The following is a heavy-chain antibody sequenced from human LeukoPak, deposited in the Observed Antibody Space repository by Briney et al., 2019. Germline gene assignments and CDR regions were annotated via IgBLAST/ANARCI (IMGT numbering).Heavy chain of an antibody. D-gene: IGHD2-15*01. V-gene: IGHV3-21*01. CDR2: ISSSSSYI. Sequence: AGGSLRLSCAASGFTFSSYSMNWVRQAPGKGLEWVSSISSSSSYIYYADSVKGRFTISRGNAKKSLYLQVNSLRAEDTAVYYCARDCSGGSCYWNYFFDYWGQGTLVTVSS. CDR3: ARDCSGGSCYWNYFFDY. CDR1: GFTFSSYS. J-gene: IGHJ4*02.